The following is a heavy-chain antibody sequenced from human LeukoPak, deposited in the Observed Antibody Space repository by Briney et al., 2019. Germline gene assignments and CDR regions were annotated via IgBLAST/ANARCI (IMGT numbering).Heavy chain of an antibody. CDR3: AKDQVVTPEYYFDY. V-gene: IGHV3-33*06. D-gene: IGHD4-23*01. J-gene: IGHJ4*02. CDR2: IWYDGSNK. Sequence: GGSLRLSCAASGFTFSSYGMHWVRQAPGKGLEWVAVIWYDGSNKYYADSVKGRFTISRDNSKNTLYLQMNSLRAEDTAVYYCAKDQVVTPEYYFDYWGQGTLVTVSS. CDR1: GFTFSSYG.